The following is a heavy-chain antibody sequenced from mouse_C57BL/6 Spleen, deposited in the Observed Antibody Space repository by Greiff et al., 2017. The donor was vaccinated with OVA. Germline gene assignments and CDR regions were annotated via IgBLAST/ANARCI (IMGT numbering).Heavy chain of an antibody. CDR3: TRNMIYYDYDDWYFDV. CDR1: GFTFSSYA. J-gene: IGHJ1*03. V-gene: IGHV5-9-1*02. CDR2: ISSGGDYI. Sequence: EVMLVESGEGLVKPGGSLKLSCAASGFTFSSYAMSWVRQTPEKRLEWVAYISSGGDYIYYADTVKGRFTISRDNARNTLYLQMSSLKSEDTAMYYCTRNMIYYDYDDWYFDVWGTGTTVTVSS. D-gene: IGHD2-4*01.